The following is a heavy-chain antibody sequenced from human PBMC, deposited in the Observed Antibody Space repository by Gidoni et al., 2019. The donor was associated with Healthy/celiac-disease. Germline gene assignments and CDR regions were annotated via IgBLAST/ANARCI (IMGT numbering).Heavy chain of an antibody. CDR2: ISSSSSYI. CDR3: ARQRRYSYGESYYYYGMDV. V-gene: IGHV3-21*01. J-gene: IGHJ6*02. CDR1: GFTFSSYS. D-gene: IGHD5-18*01. Sequence: EVQLVESGGGLVKPGGSLRLSCAASGFTFSSYSMTWVRQAPGKGLEWVSSISSSSSYIYYADSVKGRFTISRDNAKNSLYLQMNSLRAEDTAVYYCARQRRYSYGESYYYYGMDVWGQGTTVTVSS.